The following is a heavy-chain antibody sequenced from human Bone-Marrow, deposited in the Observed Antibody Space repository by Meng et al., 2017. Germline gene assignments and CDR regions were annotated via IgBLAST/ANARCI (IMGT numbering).Heavy chain of an antibody. CDR2: IRSNANSYAT. CDR3: TRRSYGDYLDAFDI. CDR1: GFTFSDSA. V-gene: IGHV3-73*01. D-gene: IGHD4-17*01. J-gene: IGHJ3*02. Sequence: GESLKISCAASGFTFSDSAMHWVRQPSGKGLEWVGRIRSNANSYATAYATSVKGRFTISRDDSKNTAYLQMNSLKTEDTAVYYCTRRSYGDYLDAFDIWGQGTMVTVSS.